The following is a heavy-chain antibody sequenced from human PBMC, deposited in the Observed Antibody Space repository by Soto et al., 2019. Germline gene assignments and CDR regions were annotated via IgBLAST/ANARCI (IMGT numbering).Heavy chain of an antibody. V-gene: IGHV4-30-4*01. D-gene: IGHD2-8*01. Sequence: QVQLQESGPGLVKPSQTLSLTCTVSGGSISRGDYYWSWIRQPPGKGLEWIGYIYYSGSTYYNPSHKRRLTIAVETSQNQFALKLSPVPAADTAVDYCARGPVYATLSWFDPWGQGTLVTVSS. CDR3: ARGPVYATLSWFDP. CDR1: GGSISRGDYY. J-gene: IGHJ5*02. CDR2: IYYSGST.